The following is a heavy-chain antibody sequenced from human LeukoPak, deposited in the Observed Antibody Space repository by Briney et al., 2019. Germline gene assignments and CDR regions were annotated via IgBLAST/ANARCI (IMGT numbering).Heavy chain of an antibody. D-gene: IGHD1-1*01. J-gene: IGHJ3*02. V-gene: IGHV4-31*03. CDR3: ARGGTRAFDI. Sequence: SQTLSLTCTVSGGSISSGGYYWSWIRQHPGKGLEWIGYIYYSGSTYYNPSLKSRVTISVDTSKNQFSLKLSSVTAADTAVFYCARGGTRAFDIWGQGTMVTVSS. CDR1: GGSISSGGYY. CDR2: IYYSGST.